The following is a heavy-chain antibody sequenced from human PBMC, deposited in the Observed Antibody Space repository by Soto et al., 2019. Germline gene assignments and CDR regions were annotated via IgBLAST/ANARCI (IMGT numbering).Heavy chain of an antibody. D-gene: IGHD5-12*01. CDR2: IYPGDSDT. CDR1: GSSFTSYC. V-gene: IGHV5-51*01. J-gene: IGHJ4*02. CDR3: ARRGRRDGYNDY. Sequence: LKLSYNGSGSSFTSYCIGWVRQMPGKGLECMGIIYPGDSDTRYSPSFQGQVTISADKSISTAYLQWSSLKASDTAMYYCARRGRRDGYNDYWGQGTLVTVSS.